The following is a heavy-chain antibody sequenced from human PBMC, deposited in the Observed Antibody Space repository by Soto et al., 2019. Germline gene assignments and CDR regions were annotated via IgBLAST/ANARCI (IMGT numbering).Heavy chain of an antibody. J-gene: IGHJ2*01. Sequence: QVRLQQWGAGLFKPSETLPLTCAVYGGSFSDYYWSWIRQPPGKGLEWIGEINHSGSTNYNPSLKSTVTISVDTSKNQFSLKLNSVTAADTAVYYCAREVPSRYFDLWGRGTPVTVSS. V-gene: IGHV4-34*01. CDR2: INHSGST. D-gene: IGHD3-10*01. CDR3: AREVPSRYFDL. CDR1: GGSFSDYY.